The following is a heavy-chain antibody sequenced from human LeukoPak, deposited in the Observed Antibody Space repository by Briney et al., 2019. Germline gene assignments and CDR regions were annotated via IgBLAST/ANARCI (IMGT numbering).Heavy chain of an antibody. V-gene: IGHV4-59*11. CDR3: ARSYSSSSYVY. D-gene: IGHD6-13*01. CDR1: GGSISSHY. Sequence: PSETLSLTCTVSGGSISSHYWSWIRQPPGKGLEWIGNIYYSGSTNYNPSLKSRVTISVDTSKNQFSLKLSSVTAADTAVYYCARSYSSSSYVYWGQGILVTVSS. CDR2: IYYSGST. J-gene: IGHJ4*02.